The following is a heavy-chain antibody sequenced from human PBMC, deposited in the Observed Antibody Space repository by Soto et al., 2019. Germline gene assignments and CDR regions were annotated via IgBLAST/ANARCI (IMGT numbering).Heavy chain of an antibody. CDR2: ISGSDGST. V-gene: IGHV3-23*01. CDR3: AKDRERDAWYEDY. D-gene: IGHD6-13*01. Sequence: DVQLLESGGGLVQPGGSLRLSCVASGFSFSSYAMSWVRQAPGKGLEWVSVISGSDGSTYYADSVKGRFTISRDNSKNTLYLQMKSLRAEDTAVYYCAKDRERDAWYEDYWGQGTLVTVSS. CDR1: GFSFSSYA. J-gene: IGHJ4*02.